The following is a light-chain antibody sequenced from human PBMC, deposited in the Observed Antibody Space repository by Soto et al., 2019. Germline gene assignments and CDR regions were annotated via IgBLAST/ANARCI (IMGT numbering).Light chain of an antibody. Sequence: QFALTQPASVSGSPGQSITISCTGTSSDVGGYNYVSWYQQHPGKVPKLMIYDVSNRPSGVSNRFSGSKSGNTASLTISGLQADDEADYYCSSYTSGSTPVVFGGGTKLTVL. CDR3: SSYTSGSTPVV. CDR1: SSDVGGYNY. CDR2: DVS. J-gene: IGLJ2*01. V-gene: IGLV2-14*01.